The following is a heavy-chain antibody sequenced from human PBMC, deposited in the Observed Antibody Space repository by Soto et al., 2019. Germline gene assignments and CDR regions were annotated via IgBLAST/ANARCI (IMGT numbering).Heavy chain of an antibody. D-gene: IGHD3-10*01. CDR1: GGSISSGGYY. CDR3: ARDEWFGELRY. CDR2: IYYSGST. Sequence: QVQLQASGPGLVKPSQTLSLTCTVSGGSISSGGYYWSWIRQHPGTGLEWIGYIYYSGSTYYIPSLKSRVTISVDTSKNQFSLKLSSVTAADTAVYYCARDEWFGELRYWGQGTLVTVSS. V-gene: IGHV4-31*03. J-gene: IGHJ4*02.